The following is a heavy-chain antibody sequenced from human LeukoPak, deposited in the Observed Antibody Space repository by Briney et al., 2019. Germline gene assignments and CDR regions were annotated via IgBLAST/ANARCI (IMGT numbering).Heavy chain of an antibody. D-gene: IGHD3-3*01. CDR1: GFTFSSYW. V-gene: IGHV3-7*01. CDR3: ARAKRGYTIFGVVTTSDY. CDR2: IKQDGSEK. Sequence: GGSLRLSCAASGFTFSSYWMSWVRQAPGKGLEWVANIKQDGSEKYYVDSVKGRFTISRDNAKNSLYLQMNSLRAEDTAVYYCARAKRGYTIFGVVTTSDYWGQGTLVTVSS. J-gene: IGHJ4*02.